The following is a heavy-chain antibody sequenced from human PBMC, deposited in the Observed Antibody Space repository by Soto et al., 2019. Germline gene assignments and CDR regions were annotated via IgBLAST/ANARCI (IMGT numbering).Heavy chain of an antibody. D-gene: IGHD3-3*01. V-gene: IGHV1-8*01. CDR3: AREGILFSGVSVSYGVEA. CDR1: GYSFTRHD. CDR2: INPSSGNT. Sequence: QVQLVQSGAEVKKPGASVKVSCKASGYSFTRHDINWVRQAPGQGLEWMGWINPSSGNTGYAQRFLGRLTMTTDTPTSTAYMGRSGLKSEDTALYYCAREGILFSGVSVSYGVEAWGQGTTVTVPS. J-gene: IGHJ6*02.